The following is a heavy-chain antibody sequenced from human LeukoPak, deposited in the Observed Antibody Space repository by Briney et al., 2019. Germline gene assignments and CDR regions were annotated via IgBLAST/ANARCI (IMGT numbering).Heavy chain of an antibody. D-gene: IGHD3-22*01. CDR1: GFTFSSYA. Sequence: PGGSLRLSCAAPGFTFSSYAMHWVRQAPGKGLEWVAVISYDGSNKYFADSVKGRFTISRDNSKNTLYLQMNSLRAEDTAVYYCARVSGSSGYNLTPLYYYYGMDVWGQGTTVTVSS. CDR3: ARVSGSSGYNLTPLYYYYGMDV. V-gene: IGHV3-30-3*01. J-gene: IGHJ6*02. CDR2: ISYDGSNK.